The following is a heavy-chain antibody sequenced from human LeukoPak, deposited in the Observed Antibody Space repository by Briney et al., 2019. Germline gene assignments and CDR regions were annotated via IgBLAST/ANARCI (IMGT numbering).Heavy chain of an antibody. CDR1: GGSISSGDYY. D-gene: IGHD6-13*01. J-gene: IGHJ3*02. CDR3: ARELRYSSSWYSRKAFDI. Sequence: SQTLSLTCTVSGGSISSGDYYWSWIRQPPGKGLEWIGYIYYSGSTYYNPSLKSRVTISVDTSKNQFSLKLSSVTAADTAVYYCARELRYSSSWYSRKAFDIWGQGTMVTVSS. CDR2: IYYSGST. V-gene: IGHV4-30-4*08.